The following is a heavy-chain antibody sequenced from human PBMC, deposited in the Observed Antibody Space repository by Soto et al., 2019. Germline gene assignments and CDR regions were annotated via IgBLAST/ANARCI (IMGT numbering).Heavy chain of an antibody. CDR2: VSANNGHT. V-gene: IGHV1-18*01. D-gene: IGHD2-8*01. CDR1: GFTFSNYG. CDR3: ARDIESVTAKHFFYYYAMGV. Sequence: ASVKVSCKASGFTFSNYGLNWVRQAPGQGLEWMGWVSANNGHTNYAQNLQGRVSMTTDTSTSTAYMELRGLTFDDTAVYYCARDIESVTAKHFFYYYAMGVWGQGTTVTV. J-gene: IGHJ6*02.